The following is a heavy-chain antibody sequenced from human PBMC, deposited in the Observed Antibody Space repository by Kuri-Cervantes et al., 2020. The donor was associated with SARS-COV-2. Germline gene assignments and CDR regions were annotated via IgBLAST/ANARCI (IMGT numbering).Heavy chain of an antibody. CDR1: GFTFSSYG. Sequence: GGSLRLSCAASGFTFSSYGMHWVRQAPGKGLEWVALIHYDGTNTYYAVSARGRFPISRDNLNNILHLHMNSLRTEDTAVYFCAKDLRTPGAGPDYWGQGTLVTVSS. D-gene: IGHD2-8*02. CDR2: IHYDGTNT. J-gene: IGHJ4*02. CDR3: AKDLRTPGAGPDY. V-gene: IGHV3-30*02.